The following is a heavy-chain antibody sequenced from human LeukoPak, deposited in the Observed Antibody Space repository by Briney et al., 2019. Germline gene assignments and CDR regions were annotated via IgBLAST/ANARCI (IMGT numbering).Heavy chain of an antibody. D-gene: IGHD3-10*01. Sequence: PGRSLRLFCAASGFTYSKYGMHWVPQAPGKGLEWVAVKWYDGSNEYSGDSVKGRFTISRDKSKNTLYLKMNSLRVEDTAVYYCARDPYYGSGKYYYGMDLWGQGTTVTVSS. CDR2: KWYDGSNE. CDR1: GFTYSKYG. CDR3: ARDPYYGSGKYYYGMDL. J-gene: IGHJ6*02. V-gene: IGHV3-33*01.